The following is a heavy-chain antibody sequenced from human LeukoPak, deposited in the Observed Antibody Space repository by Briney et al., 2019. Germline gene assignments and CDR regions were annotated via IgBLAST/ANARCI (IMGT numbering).Heavy chain of an antibody. CDR3: SRVIGGYDSTFYYYYMDV. J-gene: IGHJ6*03. V-gene: IGHV3-48*03. Sequence: QAGGSLRLSCVASGFTFSTYEMNWVRQAPGKGLEWLSYISSSGGTIYYADSVKGRFTISRDNAKNSLSLLMNSLRAEDTAVYYCSRVIGGYDSTFYYYYMDVWGKGTTVTISS. CDR2: ISSSGGTI. CDR1: GFTFSTYE. D-gene: IGHD5-12*01.